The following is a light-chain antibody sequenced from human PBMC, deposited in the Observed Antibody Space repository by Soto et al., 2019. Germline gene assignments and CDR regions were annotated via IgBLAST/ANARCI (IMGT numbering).Light chain of an antibody. CDR2: DVN. J-gene: IGLJ1*01. CDR3: CSYIGSYSYV. CDR1: SSDVGNYNS. Sequence: QSALTQPRSVSGSPGQSVTISCTGTSSDVGNYNSVSWYQHHPGKAPKLMIYDVNKWPSGVPDRFSGSKSGNTASLTISGLQAEDEADYYCCSYIGSYSYVFGTGTKVTVL. V-gene: IGLV2-11*01.